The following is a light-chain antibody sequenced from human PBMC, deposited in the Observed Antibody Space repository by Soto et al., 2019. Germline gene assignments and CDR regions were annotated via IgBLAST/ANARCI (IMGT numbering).Light chain of an antibody. J-gene: IGLJ2*01. CDR1: SSDVGSYNL. Sequence: QSALTQPASVSGSPGQSITISCTGTSSDVGSYNLVSWYQQHPGKAPKLMIYEGSKRPSGVSKRFSGSKSGNTASLTISGLQAEDEADYYCCSYAGSNTDVVFGGGTKVTVL. CDR3: CSYAGSNTDVV. V-gene: IGLV2-23*01. CDR2: EGS.